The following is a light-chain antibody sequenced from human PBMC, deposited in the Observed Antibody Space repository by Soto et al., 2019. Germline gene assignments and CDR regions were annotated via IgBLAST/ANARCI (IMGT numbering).Light chain of an antibody. J-gene: IGKJ3*01. CDR3: QQRSNWPPFT. V-gene: IGKV3-11*01. CDR2: DAS. CDR1: QSVSSY. Sequence: EIVLTQSPATLSLSPGERATLSCRASQSVSSYLAWYQQKPGQAPRLLIYDASTRATGIPARFSGSGSGTAFTLPISSLEPEDFAVYYCQQRSNWPPFTFGPGTKVDIK.